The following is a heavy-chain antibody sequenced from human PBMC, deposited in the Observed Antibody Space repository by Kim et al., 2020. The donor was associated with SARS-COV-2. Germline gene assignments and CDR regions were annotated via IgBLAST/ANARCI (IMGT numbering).Heavy chain of an antibody. CDR3: ARSTYRLGHLSFDH. CDR1: GESISTDDYY. Sequence: PSETLSLTCTVSGESISTDDYYWNWIRQTPGEGLEWIGYIYYTGHTYSSPSLGGRLIISLDRSKDQFSLTLTSVTAADTAIYYCARSTYRLGHLSFDHWGPGNLVTVSS. J-gene: IGHJ4*02. V-gene: IGHV4-30-4*01. CDR2: IYYTGHT. D-gene: IGHD3-16*02.